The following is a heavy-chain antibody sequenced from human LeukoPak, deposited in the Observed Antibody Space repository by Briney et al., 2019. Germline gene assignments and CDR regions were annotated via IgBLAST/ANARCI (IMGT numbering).Heavy chain of an antibody. CDR3: ARDGLGGSGAFDI. V-gene: IGHV1-2*02. Sequence: GASVKVSCKASGYTFTGYYMHWVRQAPGQGLEWMGWINPNSGGTNYAQKFQGRVTMTRDTSISTAYMELSRLRSDDTAVYYCARDGLGGSGAFDIWGQGTMVTVSS. CDR1: GYTFTGYY. CDR2: INPNSGGT. J-gene: IGHJ3*02. D-gene: IGHD3-16*01.